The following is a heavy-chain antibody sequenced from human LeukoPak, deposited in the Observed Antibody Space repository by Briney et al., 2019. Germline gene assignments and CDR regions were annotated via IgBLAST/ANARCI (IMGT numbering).Heavy chain of an antibody. CDR2: ISSSGGST. CDR3: AKATFASSWNLYFDY. J-gene: IGHJ4*02. D-gene: IGHD6-13*01. CDR1: GFSFSSYA. V-gene: IGHV3-23*01. Sequence: GWSLRLSCAASGFSFSSYAMSWVRQAPGKGLEWVSTISSSGGSTYYADSVKGRFTISRDNSKSTLYLQMNSLRAEDTAVYYCAKATFASSWNLYFDYWGQGTLVTVSS.